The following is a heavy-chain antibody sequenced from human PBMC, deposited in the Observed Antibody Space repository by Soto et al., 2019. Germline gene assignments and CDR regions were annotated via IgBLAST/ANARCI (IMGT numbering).Heavy chain of an antibody. D-gene: IGHD3-3*01. J-gene: IGHJ6*02. CDR3: AREVGGKYYDFWSGYYETYYGMDV. V-gene: IGHV1-46*01. CDR1: GYTFTSYY. Sequence: ASVKVSCKASGYTFTSYYMHWVRQAPGQGLEWMGIINPSGGSTSYAQKFQGRVTMTRDTSTSTVYMELSSLRSEDTAVYYCAREVGGKYYDFWSGYYETYYGMDVWGQGTTVTV. CDR2: INPSGGST.